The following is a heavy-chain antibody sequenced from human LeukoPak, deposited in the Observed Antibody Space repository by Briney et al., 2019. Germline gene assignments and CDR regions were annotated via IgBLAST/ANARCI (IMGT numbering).Heavy chain of an antibody. CDR1: GDSFSSYS. CDR2: VYYSGST. D-gene: IGHD6-19*01. J-gene: IGHJ4*02. CDR3: ARDDIAVAGS. Sequence: SETLSLTCTVSGDSFSSYSWSWVRQPPGRGLEWIGYVYYSGSTNYNPSLKSRVTMSVDTSKNQFSLKLSSVTAADTAVYYCARDDIAVAGSWGQGTLVTVSS. V-gene: IGHV4-59*12.